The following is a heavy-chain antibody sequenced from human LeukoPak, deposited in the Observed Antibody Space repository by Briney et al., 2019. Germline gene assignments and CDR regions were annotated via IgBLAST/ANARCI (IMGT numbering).Heavy chain of an antibody. J-gene: IGHJ4*02. CDR2: ISRDGSNK. Sequence: PGRSLRLSCAASGFTFSDYGIHWVRQAPGKGLEWVAVISRDGSNKFYADSVKGRFTISRDNSKNTLSLQMDSLRAEDTAVYYCGKGGSSGWFDYFDYWGQGTLVTVSS. CDR3: GKGGSSGWFDYFDY. V-gene: IGHV3-30*18. CDR1: GFTFSDYG. D-gene: IGHD6-19*01.